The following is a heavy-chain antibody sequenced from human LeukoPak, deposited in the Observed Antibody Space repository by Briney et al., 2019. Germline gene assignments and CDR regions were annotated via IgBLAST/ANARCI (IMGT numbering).Heavy chain of an antibody. J-gene: IGHJ6*02. V-gene: IGHV1-69*13. CDR2: IIPIFGTA. CDR1: GGTFSSYA. CDR3: ARGVVRGPPTDIVVVPAATGYYYGMDV. D-gene: IGHD2-2*01. Sequence: SVKVSCKASGGTFSSYAISWVRQAPGQGLEWMGGIIPIFGTANYAQKFQGRVTITADESTSTAYMELSSLRSEDTAVYYCARGVVRGPPTDIVVVPAATGYYYGMDVWGQGTTVTVSS.